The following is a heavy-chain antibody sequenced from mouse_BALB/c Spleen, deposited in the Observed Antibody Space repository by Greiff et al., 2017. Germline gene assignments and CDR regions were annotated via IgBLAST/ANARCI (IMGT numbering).Heavy chain of an antibody. D-gene: IGHD2-1*01. CDR2: IYPGSGNT. J-gene: IGHJ4*01. Sequence: QLQQSGAELARPGASVKLSCKASGYTFTDYYINWVKQRTGQGLEWIGEIYPGSGNTYYNEKFKGKATLTADKSSSTAYMQLSSLTSEDSAVYFCARGGNQSPYYYAMDYWGQGTSVTVSS. V-gene: IGHV1-77*01. CDR3: ARGGNQSPYYYAMDY. CDR1: GYTFTDYY.